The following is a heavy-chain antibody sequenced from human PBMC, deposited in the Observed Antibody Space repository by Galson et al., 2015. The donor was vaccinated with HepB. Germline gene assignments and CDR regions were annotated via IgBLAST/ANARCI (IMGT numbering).Heavy chain of an antibody. V-gene: IGHV1-8*01. Sequence: SVKVSCKASGCTFTSYDINWVRQATGQGLEWMGWMNPNSGNTGYAQKFQGRVTMTRNTSISTAYMDLSSLRSEDTAVYYCARGRVEFFFLGWLSGGPFEIWGQGTMVTVSS. CDR3: ARGRVEFFFLGWLSGGPFEI. CDR1: GCTFTSYD. CDR2: MNPNSGNT. D-gene: IGHD3-3*01. J-gene: IGHJ3*02.